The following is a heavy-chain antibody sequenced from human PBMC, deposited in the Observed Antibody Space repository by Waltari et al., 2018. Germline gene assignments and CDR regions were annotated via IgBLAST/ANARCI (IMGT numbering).Heavy chain of an antibody. J-gene: IGHJ6*03. Sequence: QVQLVQSGAEVKKPGSSVKVSCKASGGTFSSYAISWVRQAPGQGLGWMGGIIPIFGTANYAQKFQGRVTITADESTSTAYMELSSLRSEDTAVYYCARSYYDFWSGYSPYYYYMDVWGKGTTVTISS. V-gene: IGHV1-69*12. CDR1: GGTFSSYA. CDR3: ARSYYDFWSGYSPYYYYMDV. D-gene: IGHD3-3*01. CDR2: IIPIFGTA.